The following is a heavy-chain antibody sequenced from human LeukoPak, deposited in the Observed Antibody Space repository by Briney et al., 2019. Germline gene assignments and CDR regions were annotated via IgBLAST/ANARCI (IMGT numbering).Heavy chain of an antibody. CDR1: GYSFTSYW. Sequence: GESLKISCKGSGYSFTSYWIGWVCQMPGKGLEWMGIIYPGDSDTRYSPSFQGQVTISADKSISTAYLQWSSLKASDTAMYYCASRDSSSWYYFDYWGQGTLVTVSS. J-gene: IGHJ4*02. CDR3: ASRDSSSWYYFDY. D-gene: IGHD6-13*01. CDR2: IYPGDSDT. V-gene: IGHV5-51*01.